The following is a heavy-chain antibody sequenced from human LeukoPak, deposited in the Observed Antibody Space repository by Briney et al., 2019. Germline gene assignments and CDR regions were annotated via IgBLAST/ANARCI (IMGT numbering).Heavy chain of an antibody. CDR3: SEGYFEPFDH. D-gene: IGHD2/OR15-2a*01. CDR1: GASVSSSH. CDR2: LSYTGKT. J-gene: IGHJ4*02. Sequence: SETLSLTCLVSGASVSSSHWNWIRQFPGKGLEWIGCLSYTGKTGYNPSLTSRVTISLDTSKNQVSLKLRSVTAADTAVYYCSEGYFEPFDHWGQGTLVTVSS. V-gene: IGHV4-59*02.